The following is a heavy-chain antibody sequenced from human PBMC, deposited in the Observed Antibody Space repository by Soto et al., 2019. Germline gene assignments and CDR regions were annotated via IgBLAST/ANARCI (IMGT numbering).Heavy chain of an antibody. V-gene: IGHV4-4*07. CDR2: IYTSGST. Sequence: SETLSLTCTVSGGSISSYYLSWIRQPAGKGLEWIGRIYTSGSTNYNPSLKSRVTMSVDTSKNQFSLKLSSVTAADTAVYYCARDSEGGSPEINPFDYWGQGTLVTVSS. J-gene: IGHJ4*02. CDR1: GGSISSYY. D-gene: IGHD1-26*01. CDR3: ARDSEGGSPEINPFDY.